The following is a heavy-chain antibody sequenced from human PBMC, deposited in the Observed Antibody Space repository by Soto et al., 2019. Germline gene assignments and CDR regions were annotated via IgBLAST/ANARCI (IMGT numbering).Heavy chain of an antibody. Sequence: SETLSLTCAVSCYSISSGYYWGWLRQPPGKGLEWIGSIYHGGSTYYNPSLNSRVTLSIDMTNNHVSLILNSVTAADTAVYYCARNPVGATKRYYYYGMDVWGQGTTVTVSS. CDR1: CYSISSGYY. J-gene: IGHJ6*02. D-gene: IGHD1-26*01. CDR3: ARNPVGATKRYYYYGMDV. CDR2: IYHGGST. V-gene: IGHV4-38-2*01.